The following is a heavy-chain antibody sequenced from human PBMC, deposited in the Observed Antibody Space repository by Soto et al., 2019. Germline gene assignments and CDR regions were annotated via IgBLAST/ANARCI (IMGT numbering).Heavy chain of an antibody. Sequence: QVLLVQSGAEMKKPGSSVKVSCKASGGSFSTSSINWVRQAPGQRPEWMANILPIFGTADYAQKFQGRVTITADTSTTTAYMELRSLLSEDTAVNYCARGHELGRTSYAYAMWGRGAVATAS. J-gene: IGHJ3*02. CDR3: ARGHELGRTSYAYAM. D-gene: IGHD6-6*01. V-gene: IGHV1-69*14. CDR1: GGSFSTSS. CDR2: ILPIFGTA.